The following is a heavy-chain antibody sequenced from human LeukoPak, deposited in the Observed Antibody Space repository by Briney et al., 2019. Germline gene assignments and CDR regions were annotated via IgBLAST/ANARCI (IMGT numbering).Heavy chain of an antibody. CDR3: ARVAAAGTVPPWFDP. CDR1: GGSISSYY. D-gene: IGHD6-13*01. V-gene: IGHV4-59*01. CDR2: IYYSGST. J-gene: IGHJ5*02. Sequence: SETLSLTCPVSGGSISSYYWSWIRQPPGKGLEWIGYIYYSGSTNYNPSLKSRVTISVDTSKNQFSLKLSSVTAADTAVYYCARVAAAGTVPPWFDPWGQGTLVTVSS.